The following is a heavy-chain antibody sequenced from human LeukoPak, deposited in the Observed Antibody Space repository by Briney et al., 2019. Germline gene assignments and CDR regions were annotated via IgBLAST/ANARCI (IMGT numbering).Heavy chain of an antibody. Sequence: GGSQGLSCAASGFTFSSYAMSWVRQAPGKGLEWVSAISGSGGSTYYADSVKGRFTISRDNSKNTLYLQMNSLRAEDTAVYYCAKDLDSSGSWPAEYFQHWGQGTLVTVSS. CDR1: GFTFSSYA. CDR2: ISGSGGST. J-gene: IGHJ1*01. V-gene: IGHV3-23*01. D-gene: IGHD3-22*01. CDR3: AKDLDSSGSWPAEYFQH.